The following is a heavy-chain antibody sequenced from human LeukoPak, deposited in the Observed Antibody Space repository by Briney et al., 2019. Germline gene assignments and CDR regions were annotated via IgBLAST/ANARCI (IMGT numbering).Heavy chain of an antibody. J-gene: IGHJ3*02. D-gene: IGHD2-15*01. CDR3: ARVVGGNGAFDI. V-gene: IGHV4-4*02. CDR1: GGSISSSNW. Sequence: PSRTLSLTCAVSGGSISSSNWWSWVRQPPGKGLEWIGEIYHSGSTNYNPSLRSRVTISVDKSKNQFSLKLSSVTAADTAVYYCARVVGGNGAFDIWGQGTMVTVSS. CDR2: IYHSGST.